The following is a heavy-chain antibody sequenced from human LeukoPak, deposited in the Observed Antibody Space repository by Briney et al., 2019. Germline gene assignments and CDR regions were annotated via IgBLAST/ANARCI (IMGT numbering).Heavy chain of an antibody. Sequence: PSETLSLTCSVSGRSISPYYWSWFRQAPGRGLEWVGYIFSSGAASYKPSLKSRVTLSVDTSKNQFSLKLSSVTAADTAVYYCARDSALAQAVMFDYWGQGTLVTVSS. CDR2: IFSSGAA. CDR3: ARDSALAQAVMFDY. CDR1: GRSISPYY. J-gene: IGHJ4*02. V-gene: IGHV4-4*08. D-gene: IGHD6-19*01.